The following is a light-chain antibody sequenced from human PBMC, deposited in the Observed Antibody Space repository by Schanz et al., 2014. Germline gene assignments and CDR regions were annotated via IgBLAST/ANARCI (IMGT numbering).Light chain of an antibody. Sequence: QSVLTQPPSASGTPGQRVTISCSGSSSNMEFNYVYWYQQVPGAAPKVLIYRTNQRPAGVPDRFSASKSGTSASLAISGLRSEDEADYYCATWDAGLSGYVFGTGTKLTVL. V-gene: IGLV1-47*01. J-gene: IGLJ1*01. CDR2: RTN. CDR3: ATWDAGLSGYV. CDR1: SSNMEFNY.